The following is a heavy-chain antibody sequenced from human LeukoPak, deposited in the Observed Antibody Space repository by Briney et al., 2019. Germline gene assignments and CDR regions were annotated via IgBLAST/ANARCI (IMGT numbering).Heavy chain of an antibody. Sequence: GGSLRLSCAASGFTVSSNYMAWVRQAPGKGLELVAFVYSGGSTYYADTTKGRFTIPRDGSKNTVFLQINSLRVEDTAVYYCARGALSPRFFDLRGQGTLVTVSS. V-gene: IGHV3-53*01. CDR2: VYSGGST. J-gene: IGHJ4*02. D-gene: IGHD2-8*01. CDR3: ARGALSPRFFDL. CDR1: GFTVSSNY.